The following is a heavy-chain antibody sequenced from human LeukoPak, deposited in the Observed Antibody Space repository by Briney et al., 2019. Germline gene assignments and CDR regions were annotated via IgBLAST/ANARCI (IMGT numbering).Heavy chain of an antibody. CDR3: ARDSSSRPFDY. D-gene: IGHD6-19*01. CDR1: GFTFSDYG. V-gene: IGHV3-64*01. J-gene: IGHJ4*02. Sequence: GGSLRLSCAASGFTFSDYGMHWVRQAPGKGLEYVPTISSNGGSTYYANSVKGRFTVSRDNSKNTLYLQMGSLRAEDMAVYYCARDSSSRPFDYWGQGTLVTVSS. CDR2: ISSNGGST.